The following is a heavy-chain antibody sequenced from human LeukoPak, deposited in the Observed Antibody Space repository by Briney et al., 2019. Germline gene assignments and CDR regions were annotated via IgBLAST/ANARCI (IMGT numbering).Heavy chain of an antibody. CDR2: INPNSGGT. Sequence: GASVKASCKASGYTFTSHGITWVRQAPGQGLEWMGWINPNSGGTNYAQKFQGRVTMTRDTSISTAYMELSRLRSDDTAVYYCARSNYYDSSARPFDIWGQGTMVTVSS. CDR3: ARSNYYDSSARPFDI. V-gene: IGHV1-2*02. D-gene: IGHD3-22*01. CDR1: GYTFTSHG. J-gene: IGHJ3*02.